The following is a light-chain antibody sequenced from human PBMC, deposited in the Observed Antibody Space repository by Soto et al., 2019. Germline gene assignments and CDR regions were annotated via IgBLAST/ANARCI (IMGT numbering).Light chain of an antibody. CDR3: QQYGSSPIT. CDR2: DAS. V-gene: IGKV3-15*01. J-gene: IGKJ5*01. CDR1: QSVSRH. Sequence: EIVMTQSPATLSVSPGEGATVSCRASQSVSRHLAWYQHKPGQAPRLLFYDASTRATGVPARFSGSGSGTDFTLTISSLEPEDFALYYCQQYGSSPITFGQGTRLEIK.